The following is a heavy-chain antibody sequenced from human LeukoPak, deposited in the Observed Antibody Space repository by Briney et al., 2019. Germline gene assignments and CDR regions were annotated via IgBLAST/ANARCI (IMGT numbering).Heavy chain of an antibody. Sequence: ASVKVSCKASGYTFTNYYMHWVRQAPGQGLEWMGWINLNSGGTKYAQKFQGRATMTRETSITTAYMELSSLRSDDTAIYYCVRDLGAVAGTHYWGQGTLVTVSS. CDR3: VRDLGAVAGTHY. J-gene: IGHJ4*02. CDR1: GYTFTNYY. V-gene: IGHV1-2*02. CDR2: INLNSGGT. D-gene: IGHD6-19*01.